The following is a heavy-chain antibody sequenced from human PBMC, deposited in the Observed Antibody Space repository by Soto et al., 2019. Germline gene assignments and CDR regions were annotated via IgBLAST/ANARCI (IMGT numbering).Heavy chain of an antibody. Sequence: PGGSLRLSCAASGFTFSNAWMNWVRQAPGKGLEWVGRIKSKTDGGTTDYAAPVKGRFTISRDDSKNTLYLQMNSLRAEDTAVYYCARDNLNYDFWSGPGYYYYYYMDVWGKGTTVTVSS. J-gene: IGHJ6*03. CDR1: GFTFSNAW. V-gene: IGHV3-15*07. CDR3: ARDNLNYDFWSGPGYYYYYYMDV. CDR2: IKSKTDGGTT. D-gene: IGHD3-3*01.